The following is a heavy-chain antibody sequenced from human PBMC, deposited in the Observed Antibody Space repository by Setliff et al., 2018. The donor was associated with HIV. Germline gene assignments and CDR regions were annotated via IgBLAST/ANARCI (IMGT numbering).Heavy chain of an antibody. J-gene: IGHJ4*02. D-gene: IGHD6-6*01. CDR1: GFAFSSHA. CDR3: ARYEYSSSPAFDY. V-gene: IGHV3-23*01. CDR2: ISGSGVST. Sequence: GSLRLSCAASGFAFSSHAMNWVRQAPGKGLEWVSAISGSGVSTYSADSVKGRFTISRDNSKNTLYLQMNSLRAEDTAVYYCARYEYSSSPAFDYWGQGTLVTVSS.